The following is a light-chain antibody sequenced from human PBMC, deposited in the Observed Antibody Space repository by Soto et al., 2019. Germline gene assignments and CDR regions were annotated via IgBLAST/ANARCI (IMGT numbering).Light chain of an antibody. CDR2: GAS. V-gene: IGKV3-15*01. CDR3: QQYNHWPPLT. J-gene: IGKJ4*01. CDR1: QSVGRN. Sequence: EIVMTQSPATLSVSPGERATLSCRASQSVGRNLAWYQQKPCQAPSLLIYGASTMATGIPARFSGSGSGTEFTLTISRLQSEDFAIYSCQQYNHWPPLTFGGGTKVEIK.